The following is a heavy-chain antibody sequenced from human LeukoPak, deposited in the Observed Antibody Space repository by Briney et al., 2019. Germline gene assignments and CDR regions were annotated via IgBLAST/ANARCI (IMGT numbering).Heavy chain of an antibody. D-gene: IGHD4-17*01. V-gene: IGHV1-8*01. J-gene: IGHJ4*02. CDR1: GYTFTSYD. CDR3: ARGTGLPRRRYGFGY. CDR2: MNPNSGNT. Sequence: GASVKVSCKASGYTFTSYDINWVRQATGQGLEWMGWMNPNSGNTGYAQKFQGGVTMTRNTSISTAYMELSSLRSEDTAVYYCARGTGLPRRRYGFGYWGQGTLVTVSS.